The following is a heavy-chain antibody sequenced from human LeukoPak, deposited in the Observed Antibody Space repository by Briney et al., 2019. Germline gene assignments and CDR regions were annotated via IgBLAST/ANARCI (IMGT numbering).Heavy chain of an antibody. Sequence: SETLSLPCSVSGGSISPYYWSWIRQPPGKGLEWIGYISHTGSPDYNPYNPSLRSRVTMSVDTSKNQFSLKLTSVTAADTAVYYCARERTTTTWTESWGQGTLLIVSS. J-gene: IGHJ4*02. CDR1: GGSISPYY. D-gene: IGHD1-7*01. V-gene: IGHV4-59*01. CDR2: ISHTGSPDYN. CDR3: ARERTTTTWTES.